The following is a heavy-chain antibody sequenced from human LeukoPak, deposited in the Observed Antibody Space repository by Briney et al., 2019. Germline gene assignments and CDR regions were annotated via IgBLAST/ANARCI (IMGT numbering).Heavy chain of an antibody. CDR1: GFSFRTYA. V-gene: IGHV3-23*01. J-gene: IGHJ4*02. CDR2: ISDDSGRT. D-gene: IGHD3-22*01. CDR3: ARDLDPYYYDSSPPGY. Sequence: GGSLRLSCAASGFSFRTYAMSWVRQAPGKGLEWVSAISDDSGRTYYADSVKGRFTISRDNSKNTLYLQMNSLRAEDTAVYYCARDLDPYYYDSSPPGYWGQGTLVTVSS.